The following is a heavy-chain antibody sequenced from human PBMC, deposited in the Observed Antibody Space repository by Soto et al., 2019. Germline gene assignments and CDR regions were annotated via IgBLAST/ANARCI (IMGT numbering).Heavy chain of an antibody. D-gene: IGHD5-18*01. J-gene: IGHJ4*02. CDR2: IHDSGIT. CDR3: ARRYGSCFDY. Sequence: SETLSLTCTVSGGSISSYYWSWIRQPPGKGLEWIGYIHDSGITDYNPSLKSRATISIDTFRNQISLKLSSVTAADTAVYYCARRYGSCFDYWGQGTLVTVSS. V-gene: IGHV4-59*08. CDR1: GGSISSYY.